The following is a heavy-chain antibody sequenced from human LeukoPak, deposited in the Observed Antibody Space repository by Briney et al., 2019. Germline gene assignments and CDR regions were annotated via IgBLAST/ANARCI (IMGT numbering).Heavy chain of an antibody. CDR2: ISGSGGST. D-gene: IGHD2-15*01. J-gene: IGHJ5*02. V-gene: IGHV3-23*01. CDR3: AKYRRRCSGGSCYSGGNWFDP. Sequence: PGGSLRLSCAASGFTFSSYGMSWVRQAPGKGLEWVSAISGSGGSTYYADSVKGRFTISRDNSKNTLYLQMNSLRAEDTAVYYCAKYRRRCSGGSCYSGGNWFDPWGQGTLVTVSS. CDR1: GFTFSSYG.